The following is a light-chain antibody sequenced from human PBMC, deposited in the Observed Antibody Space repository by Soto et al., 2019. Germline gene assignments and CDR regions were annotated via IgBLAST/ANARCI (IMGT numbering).Light chain of an antibody. CDR1: QSVRINN. CDR3: QQYGTSPYN. Sequence: EIVLTQSPGTLSLSPGDSATLSCRASQSVRINNLAWYQQKPGQAPRLLVYRATSRAAGIPDRFSGSGSGTDVTISIYRLEHEDFAVYYCQQYGTSPYNFGQGTRLEFK. J-gene: IGKJ2*01. CDR2: RAT. V-gene: IGKV3-20*01.